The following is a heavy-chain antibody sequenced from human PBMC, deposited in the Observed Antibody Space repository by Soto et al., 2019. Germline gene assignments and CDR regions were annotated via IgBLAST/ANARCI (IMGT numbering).Heavy chain of an antibody. CDR3: ARDSGGMDV. CDR2: IIPIFGIA. CDR1: GGTFSRYS. Sequence: SVKVSCKASGGTFSRYSITWVRQAPGHGLEWIGRIIPIFGIASYAQKFQGRVTITRDTSASTAYMELSSLRSEDTAVYYCARDSGGMDVWGQGTTVTVSS. V-gene: IGHV1-69*04. J-gene: IGHJ6*02.